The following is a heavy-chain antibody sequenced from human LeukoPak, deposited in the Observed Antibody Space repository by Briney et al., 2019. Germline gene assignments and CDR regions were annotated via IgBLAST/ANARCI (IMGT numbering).Heavy chain of an antibody. CDR1: GFTFSNYA. Sequence: GGSLRLSCAASGFTFSNYAMTWVRQAPGRGLEWVSSISGSGGSTYYADSVKGRFTISRDNSKNTLYLQMYSLRAEDTAVYYCTKVEGASKASVYWGQGALVTISS. J-gene: IGHJ4*02. D-gene: IGHD1-1*01. CDR3: TKVEGASKASVY. V-gene: IGHV3-23*01. CDR2: ISGSGGST.